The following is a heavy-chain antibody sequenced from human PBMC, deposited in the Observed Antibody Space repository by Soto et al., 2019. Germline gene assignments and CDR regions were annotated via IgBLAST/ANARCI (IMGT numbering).Heavy chain of an antibody. J-gene: IGHJ6*02. D-gene: IGHD6-19*01. V-gene: IGHV3-53*01. CDR3: ARDMGYSRGWYRHYYYGMDV. CDR1: GFTVSSNY. CDR2: IYSGGST. Sequence: PGGSLRLSCAASGFTVSSNYMSWVRQAPGKGLEWVSVIYSGGSTYYADSVKGRFTISRDNSKNTLYLQMNSLRAEDTAVYYCARDMGYSRGWYRHYYYGMDVWGQGTTVTVSS.